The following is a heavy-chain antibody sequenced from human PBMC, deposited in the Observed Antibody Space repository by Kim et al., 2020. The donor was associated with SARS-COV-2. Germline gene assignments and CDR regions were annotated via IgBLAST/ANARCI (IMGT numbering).Heavy chain of an antibody. J-gene: IGHJ4*02. CDR2: INPDGSET. V-gene: IGHV3-7*03. CDR3: ARSNYCHN. CDR1: GFEFSHHW. Sequence: GGSLRLSCAASGFEFSHHWMNWVRQAPGKGLELVANINPDGSETTYVDSVRGRFTISRDNAKNSLYLQMNSLRDVDTAVYYCARSNYCHNWGQGTLVTVS.